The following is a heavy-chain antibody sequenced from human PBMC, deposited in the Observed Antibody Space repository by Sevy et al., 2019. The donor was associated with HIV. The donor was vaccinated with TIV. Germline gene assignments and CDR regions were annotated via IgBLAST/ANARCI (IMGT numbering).Heavy chain of an antibody. CDR2: IIPIFGTA. CDR3: AKDLNRGHPIAARPGSPDYYYYGMDV. CDR1: GGTFSSYA. Sequence: ASVKVSCKASGGTFSSYAISWVRQAPGQGLEWMGGIIPIFGTANYAQNFQGRVTITADESTSTAYMELGSLRSEDKAVYYCAKDLNRGHPIAARPGSPDYYYYGMDVWGQGTTVTVSS. D-gene: IGHD6-6*01. V-gene: IGHV1-69*13. J-gene: IGHJ6*02.